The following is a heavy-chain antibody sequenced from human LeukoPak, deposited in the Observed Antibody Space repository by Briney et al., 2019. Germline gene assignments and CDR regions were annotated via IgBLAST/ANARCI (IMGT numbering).Heavy chain of an antibody. V-gene: IGHV4-30-4*01. CDR3: ARNYGRSITPSRY. CDR1: GGSISSGDYY. CDR2: IYYSGST. Sequence: PSETLSLTCTVSGGSISSGDYYWSWIRQPPGKGLEWIGYIYYSGSTYYNPSLKSRVTISVDTSKNQFSLKLSSVTAADTAVYYCARNYGRSITPSRYWGQGTLVTVSS. D-gene: IGHD3-3*02. J-gene: IGHJ4*02.